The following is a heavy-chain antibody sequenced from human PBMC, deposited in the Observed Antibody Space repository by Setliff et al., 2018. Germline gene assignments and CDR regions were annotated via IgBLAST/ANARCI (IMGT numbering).Heavy chain of an antibody. D-gene: IGHD6-19*01. CDR2: IGAYNGNT. CDR3: ARVTIAVAGYFDF. V-gene: IGHV1-18*01. J-gene: IGHJ4*02. CDR1: GYTFTNYG. Sequence: GASVKVSCKASGYTFTNYGVTWVRQAPGQGLEWMGWIGAYNGNTYNAHKFQGRVTMTSDTSTSTAYVELRSLRSDDTAVYYCARVTIAVAGYFDFWGQGTLVTVSS.